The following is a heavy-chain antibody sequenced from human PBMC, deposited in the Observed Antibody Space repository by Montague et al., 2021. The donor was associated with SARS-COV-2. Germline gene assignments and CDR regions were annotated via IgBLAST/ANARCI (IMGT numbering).Heavy chain of an antibody. CDR2: INHSGST. V-gene: IGHV4-34*01. D-gene: IGHD3-22*01. J-gene: IGHJ4*02. CDR1: GGSFSGYY. Sequence: SETLSLTCAVYGGSFSGYYWSWIRQPPGKGLEWIGEINHSGSTKYNPSLKSRVTISVDTSKNQFSLKLSSVTVADTAVYYCARGTERVFTYYYDSSGYASDYWGQGTLVTVSS. CDR3: ARGTERVFTYYYDSSGYASDY.